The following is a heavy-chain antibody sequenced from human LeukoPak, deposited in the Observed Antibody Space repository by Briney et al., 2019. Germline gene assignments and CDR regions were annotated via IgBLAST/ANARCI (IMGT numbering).Heavy chain of an antibody. V-gene: IGHV3-33*01. J-gene: IGHJ4*02. CDR3: ARDLDYYDSSGYRLDY. Sequence: PGRSLRLSCAASGFTFSSYGMHWVRQAPGKGLEWVAVIWYDGSNKYYAGSVKGRFTISRDNSKNTLYLQMNSLRAEDTAVYYCARDLDYYDSSGYRLDYWGQGTLVTVSS. CDR2: IWYDGSNK. D-gene: IGHD3-22*01. CDR1: GFTFSSYG.